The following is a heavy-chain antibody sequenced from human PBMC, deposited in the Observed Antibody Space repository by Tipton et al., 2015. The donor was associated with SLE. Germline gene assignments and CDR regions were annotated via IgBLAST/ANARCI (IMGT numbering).Heavy chain of an antibody. J-gene: IGHJ2*01. D-gene: IGHD5-24*01. CDR1: GGSISSGSYY. CDR2: IYTSGST. Sequence: TLSLTCTVSGGSISSGSYYWSWIRQPAGKGLEWIGRIYTSGSTNYNPSLKSRVTISVDTSKNPFSLKLSSVTAADTAVYYCARRVGTYPTVMATIGWPHWSFDLWGRGSLATVS. CDR3: ARRVGTYPTVMATIGWPHWSFDL. V-gene: IGHV4-61*02.